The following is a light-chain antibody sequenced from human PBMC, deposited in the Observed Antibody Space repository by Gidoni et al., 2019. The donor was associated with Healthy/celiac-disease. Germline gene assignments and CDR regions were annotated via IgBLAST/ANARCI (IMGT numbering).Light chain of an antibody. V-gene: IGKV1-5*03. CDR2: KAS. Sequence: DIQMTQSPSTLSASVGDRVTITCRASQSISSWLAWYQQKPGKAPKLLIYKASSLESGVPSRFSGSGSGTEFTLTISSLQPDDFATYYCQQYNSYSYTFXPXTKLEIK. CDR1: QSISSW. CDR3: QQYNSYSYT. J-gene: IGKJ2*01.